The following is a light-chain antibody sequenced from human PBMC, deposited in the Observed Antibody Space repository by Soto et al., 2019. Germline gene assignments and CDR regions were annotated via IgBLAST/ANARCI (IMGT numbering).Light chain of an antibody. J-gene: IGKJ1*01. V-gene: IGKV3-15*01. Sequence: DIVMTQSPATLSVSPGERATLSCRASQSLNSNLAWYQQKPGQAPRLLIYGASTRATGIPARFSGSGSGTEFTLTISSLQSEDFAIYYCQQYNIWPPWTFGQGTKVDIK. CDR3: QQYNIWPPWT. CDR2: GAS. CDR1: QSLNSN.